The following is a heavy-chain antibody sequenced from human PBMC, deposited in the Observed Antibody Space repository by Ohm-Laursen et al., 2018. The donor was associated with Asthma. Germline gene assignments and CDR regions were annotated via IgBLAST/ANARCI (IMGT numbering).Heavy chain of an antibody. J-gene: IGHJ4*02. V-gene: IGHV3-74*01. CDR2: IFPHGRHT. Sequence: SLRLSCAASGFTFSDYFTHWVRQGPGEGLVWISHIFPHGRHTNYADSVKGRFTISRDDAQNTLYLQMNSLRADDTAVYYCARGSLEGLQWGQGTLVTVSS. CDR3: ARGSLEGLQ. CDR1: GFTFSDYF. D-gene: IGHD5-24*01.